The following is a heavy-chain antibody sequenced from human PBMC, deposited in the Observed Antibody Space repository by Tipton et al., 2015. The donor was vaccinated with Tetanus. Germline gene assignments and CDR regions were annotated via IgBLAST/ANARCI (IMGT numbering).Heavy chain of an antibody. CDR3: ARDLRAGDFYYHYGMDV. CDR2: ISSSSRTI. J-gene: IGHJ6*02. CDR1: GFIFSSHG. Sequence: SLRLSCAASGFIFSSHGMSWVRQAPGKGLEWVSYISSSSRTIYYADSVKGRFTISRDNAKNSLYLQTNSLRDEDTAVYYCARDLRAGDFYYHYGMDVWGQGTTVTVSS. D-gene: IGHD3-16*01. V-gene: IGHV3-48*02.